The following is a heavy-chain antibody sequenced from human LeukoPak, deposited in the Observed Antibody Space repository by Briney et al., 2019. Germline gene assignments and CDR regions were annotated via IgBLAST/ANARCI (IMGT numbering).Heavy chain of an antibody. D-gene: IGHD5-12*01. J-gene: IGHJ4*02. CDR2: ISSRGTSK. V-gene: IGHV3-11*04. CDR3: ASTGGSYSGNEDFDF. CDR1: GFTFSDYY. Sequence: GGSLRLSCAASGFTFSDYYMSWIRQAPGKGLEWVSYISSRGTSKYYADSVKGRFSISRDNAKNSMYLQMNSLRVEDTAVYYCASTGGSYSGNEDFDFWGQGALVTVSS.